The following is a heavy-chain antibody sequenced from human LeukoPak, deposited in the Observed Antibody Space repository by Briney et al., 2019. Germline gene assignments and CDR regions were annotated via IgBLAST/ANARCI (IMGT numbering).Heavy chain of an antibody. J-gene: IGHJ4*02. CDR3: ARGWGYFDY. Sequence: SETLSLTCTVSHGSISTYYWSWIRQPPGKGLEWIGYIDYSGSTNYNPSLKSRITISVDTSKNQFSLKLSSVTAADTAVYYCARGWGYFDYWDQGTLVTVSS. D-gene: IGHD3-16*01. V-gene: IGHV4-59*01. CDR2: IDYSGST. CDR1: HGSISTYY.